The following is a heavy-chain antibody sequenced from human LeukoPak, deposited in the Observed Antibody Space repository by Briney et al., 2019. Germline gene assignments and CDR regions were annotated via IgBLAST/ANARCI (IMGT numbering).Heavy chain of an antibody. CDR3: ARGGTQRITGVRGVILHYFDY. CDR1: GGSISSDY. J-gene: IGHJ4*02. Sequence: PSETLSLTCTVSGGSISSDYWSWIRQPPGKGLEWIGYIYNSGSTNYKPSLRSRVTISVDTSKNQFSLKLSSVTAADTAVYYCARGGTQRITGVRGVILHYFDYWGQGTLVTVSS. CDR2: IYNSGST. V-gene: IGHV4-59*01. D-gene: IGHD3-10*01.